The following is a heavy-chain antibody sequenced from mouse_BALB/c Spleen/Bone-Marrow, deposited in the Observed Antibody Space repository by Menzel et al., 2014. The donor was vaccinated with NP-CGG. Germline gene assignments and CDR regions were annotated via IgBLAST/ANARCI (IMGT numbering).Heavy chain of an antibody. CDR3: ARGSYDYFDY. Sequence: VQLKESGGGLVKPGGSLKLSCAASGFTFSDYYMYWVRQTPEKRLEWVATISDGGSYTYYPDSVKGRFTIPRDNANNNLYLQMSSLKSEDTAMYYCARGSYDYFDYWGQGTTLTVSA. D-gene: IGHD2-3*01. V-gene: IGHV5-4*02. J-gene: IGHJ2*01. CDR1: GFTFSDYY. CDR2: ISDGGSYT.